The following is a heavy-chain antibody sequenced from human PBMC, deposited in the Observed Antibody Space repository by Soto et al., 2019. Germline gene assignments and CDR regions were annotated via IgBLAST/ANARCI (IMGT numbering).Heavy chain of an antibody. D-gene: IGHD3-3*01. Sequence: SETLSLTFTVSGGSISSGDYYWSWIRHPPGKGLEWIGYIYYSGSTYYNPSLKSRVTISVDTSKNQFSLKLSSVTAADTAVYYCARDNILGILYGGMDVWGQGTTVTVSS. J-gene: IGHJ6*02. CDR1: GGSISSGDYY. CDR3: ARDNILGILYGGMDV. CDR2: IYYSGST. V-gene: IGHV4-30-4*01.